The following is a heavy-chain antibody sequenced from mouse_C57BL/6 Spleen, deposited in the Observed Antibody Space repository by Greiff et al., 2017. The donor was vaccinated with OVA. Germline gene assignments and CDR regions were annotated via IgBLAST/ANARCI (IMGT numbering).Heavy chain of an antibody. CDR3: ARSSYGNYESFFDV. CDR1: GYTFTDYN. Sequence: VQLKQSGPELVKPGASVKIPCKASGYTFTDYNMDWVKQSHGKSLEWIGDINPNNGGTIYNQKFKGKATLTVDKSSSTAYMELRSLTSEDTAVYYCARSSYGNYESFFDVWGTGTTVTVSS. J-gene: IGHJ1*03. V-gene: IGHV1-18*01. D-gene: IGHD2-10*01. CDR2: INPNNGGT.